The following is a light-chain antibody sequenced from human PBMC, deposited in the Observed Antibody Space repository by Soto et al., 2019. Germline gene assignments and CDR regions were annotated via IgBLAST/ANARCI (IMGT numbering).Light chain of an antibody. V-gene: IGLV2-14*01. Sequence: QSALTQPASVSGSPGQSITISCTGTSSDVGGYNHVSWYQQHPGEAPKLMIYEVTKRPSGASNRFSGSRSGNTASLTISGLQADDEADYYCSSYASINTVLFGGGTKLTVL. CDR3: SSYASINTVL. J-gene: IGLJ2*01. CDR2: EVT. CDR1: SSDVGGYNH.